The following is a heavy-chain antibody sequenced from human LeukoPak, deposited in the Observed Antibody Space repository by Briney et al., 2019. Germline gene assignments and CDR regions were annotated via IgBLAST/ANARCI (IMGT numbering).Heavy chain of an antibody. J-gene: IGHJ3*02. CDR1: GGSFSGYY. D-gene: IGHD3-22*01. Sequence: MASETLSLTCAVYGGSFSGYYWSWIRQPPGKGLEWIGEINHSGSTNYNPSLKSRVTISVDTSKNQFSLKLSSVTAADTAVYYCARPGGVYRGYYYGAFDIWGQGTTVTISS. CDR3: ARPGGVYRGYYYGAFDI. V-gene: IGHV4-34*01. CDR2: INHSGST.